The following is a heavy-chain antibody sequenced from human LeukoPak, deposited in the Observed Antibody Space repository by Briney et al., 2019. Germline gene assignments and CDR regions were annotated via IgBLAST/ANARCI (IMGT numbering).Heavy chain of an antibody. CDR1: EFTFSAYY. J-gene: IGHJ4*02. CDR2: INPNSGAT. Sequence: GASVKVSCKASEFTFSAYYLHWVRQAPGQGLEWMGWINPNSGATNYAQKFQGRASMTRDTSISTAYMELSRLGSDDTAVYYCARVGCGAGSCDFDYWGQGTLVTVSS. V-gene: IGHV1-2*02. CDR3: ARVGCGAGSCDFDY. D-gene: IGHD2-15*01.